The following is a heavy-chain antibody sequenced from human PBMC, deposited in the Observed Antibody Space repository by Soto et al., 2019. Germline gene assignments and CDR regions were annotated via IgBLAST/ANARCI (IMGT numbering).Heavy chain of an antibody. CDR1: GGTFSSYA. V-gene: IGHV1-69*13. D-gene: IGHD3-22*01. Sequence: SVKVSCKASGGTFSSYAISWVRQAPGQGLEWMGGIIPIFGTANYAQKFQGRVTITADESTSTAYMELSSLRSEDTAVYYCASPGSYYYDSSGYYRYWGQGTLVTVSS. CDR2: IIPIFGTA. J-gene: IGHJ4*02. CDR3: ASPGSYYYDSSGYYRY.